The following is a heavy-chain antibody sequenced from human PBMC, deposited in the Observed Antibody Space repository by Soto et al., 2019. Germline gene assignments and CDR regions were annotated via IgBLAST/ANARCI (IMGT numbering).Heavy chain of an antibody. J-gene: IGHJ4*02. V-gene: IGHV3-30*18. CDR2: ISYDGSDK. D-gene: IGHD6-6*01. Sequence: QVQLVESGGGVVQPGRSLRLSCAASGFTVSSYGMHWVRQAPGKGLEWVAVISYDGSDKYYADSVKGRFTISRDNSNNTMYLQMNSLRAEDTAVYSCAKGYTRSSGWGQGTLVTVSS. CDR1: GFTVSSYG. CDR3: AKGYTRSSG.